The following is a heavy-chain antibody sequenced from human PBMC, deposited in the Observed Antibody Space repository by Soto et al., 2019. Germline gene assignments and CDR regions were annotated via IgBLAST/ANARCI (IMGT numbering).Heavy chain of an antibody. CDR3: AKDYAVRGVNYYYYYYYMDV. CDR1: GFTFDDYA. Sequence: EVQLVESGGGLVQPGRSLRLSCAASGFTFDDYAMHWVRQAPGKGLEWVSGISWDSGSIGYADSVKGRFTISRDNAKNSPYLHMNSLRAEDTALYYCAKDYAVRGVNYYYYYYYMDVWGKGTTVTVSS. V-gene: IGHV3-9*01. CDR2: ISWDSGSI. D-gene: IGHD3-10*01. J-gene: IGHJ6*03.